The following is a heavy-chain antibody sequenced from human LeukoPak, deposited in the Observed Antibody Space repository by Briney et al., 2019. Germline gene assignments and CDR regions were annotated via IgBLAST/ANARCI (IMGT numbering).Heavy chain of an antibody. V-gene: IGHV3-66*01. CDR1: GFTVSSNY. CDR3: ARDRALQENWFDP. D-gene: IGHD3-10*01. J-gene: IGHJ5*02. CDR2: IYDDGSK. Sequence: PGGSLRLSCVASGFTVSSNYMSWVRQAPGKRLEWVSVIYDDGSKYYADSVKGRFTISRDSSKNTLYLQMNSLRVEDTAVYYCARDRALQENWFDPWGQGTLVTVSS.